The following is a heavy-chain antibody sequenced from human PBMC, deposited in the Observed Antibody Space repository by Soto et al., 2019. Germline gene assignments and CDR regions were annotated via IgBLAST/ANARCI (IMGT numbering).Heavy chain of an antibody. J-gene: IGHJ3*02. CDR3: ARAKARFDAFDI. V-gene: IGHV3-53*01. CDR1: GFTVSSNY. Sequence: GGSLRLSCAASGFTVSSNYMSWVRQAPGKGLEWVSVIYSGGSTYYADSVKGRFTISRDNSKNTLYLQMNSLRAEDTAVYYCARAKARFDAFDIWGQGTMVTVSS. CDR2: IYSGGST.